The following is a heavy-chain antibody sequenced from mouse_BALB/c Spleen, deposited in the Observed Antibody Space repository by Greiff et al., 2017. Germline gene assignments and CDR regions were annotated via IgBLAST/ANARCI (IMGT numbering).Heavy chain of an antibody. CDR2: ISSGSSTI. Sequence: EVKLVESGGGLVQPGGSRKLSCAASGFTFSSFGMHWVRQAPEKGLEWVAYISSGSSTIYYADTVKGRFTISRDNPKNTLFLQMTSLRSEDTAMYYCARQWSHFDYWGQGTTLTVSS. CDR1: GFTFSSFG. D-gene: IGHD1-1*02. CDR3: ARQWSHFDY. V-gene: IGHV5-17*02. J-gene: IGHJ2*01.